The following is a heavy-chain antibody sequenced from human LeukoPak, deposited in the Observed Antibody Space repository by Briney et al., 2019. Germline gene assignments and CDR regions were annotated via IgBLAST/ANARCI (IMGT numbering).Heavy chain of an antibody. CDR2: ISTYNGNT. D-gene: IGHD1-7*01. Sequence: ASVKVSCKASGYTFTTYGISWVRQAPGQGLEWMGWISTYNGNTNYAQKLQGRVTMTTDTSTSTAYMELRSLRSDDTAVYFCARSNFEAPNWFDPWGQGTLVTVSS. CDR1: GYTFTTYG. J-gene: IGHJ5*02. CDR3: ARSNFEAPNWFDP. V-gene: IGHV1-18*01.